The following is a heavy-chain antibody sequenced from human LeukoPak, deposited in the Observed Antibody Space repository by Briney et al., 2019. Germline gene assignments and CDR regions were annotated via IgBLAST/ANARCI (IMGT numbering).Heavy chain of an antibody. CDR2: IWYDGSKE. Sequence: GGSLRLSCAASGXIFSSHGVHWVRQAPGKGLEWVALIWYDGSKEYYADSVKGRFTISRDNSKNTLYLQMNSLRADDTAVYYCARLVGVSAIDYWGQGTLVTVSS. CDR1: GXIFSSHG. CDR3: ARLVGVSAIDY. J-gene: IGHJ4*02. V-gene: IGHV3-33*01. D-gene: IGHD3-10*01.